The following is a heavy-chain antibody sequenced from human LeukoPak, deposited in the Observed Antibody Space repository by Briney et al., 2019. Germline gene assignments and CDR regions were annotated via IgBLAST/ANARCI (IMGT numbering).Heavy chain of an antibody. CDR2: IIASGGST. Sequence: GGSLRLSCAASGFTFSSYAMNWVRQAPGKGLEWVSGIIASGGSTSYADSVKGRFTISRDNSKNTLYLQMNSLRADDTAVYYCAKADGYSYGRYYFDYWGQGTLVTVSS. D-gene: IGHD5-18*01. CDR3: AKADGYSYGRYYFDY. J-gene: IGHJ4*02. V-gene: IGHV3-23*01. CDR1: GFTFSSYA.